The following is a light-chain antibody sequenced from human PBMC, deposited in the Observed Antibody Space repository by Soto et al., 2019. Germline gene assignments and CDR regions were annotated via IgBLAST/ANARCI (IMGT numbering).Light chain of an antibody. CDR2: NND. CDR3: AAWDDSLNGVV. J-gene: IGLJ2*01. CDR1: SSNIGSNT. Sequence: QSVLTQPPSASGTPGQRVTISCSGSSSNIGSNTVNWYQQLPGTAPKLLIYNNDQRPSGVPDRFSGSKSGTSASLAISGLQSEGEADYYCAAWDDSLNGVVFGGGTKVTVL. V-gene: IGLV1-44*01.